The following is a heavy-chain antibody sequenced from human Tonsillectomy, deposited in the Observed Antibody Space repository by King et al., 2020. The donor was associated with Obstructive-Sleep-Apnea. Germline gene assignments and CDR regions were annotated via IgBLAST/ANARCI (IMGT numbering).Heavy chain of an antibody. D-gene: IGHD1-26*01. V-gene: IGHV3-23*04. J-gene: IGHJ2*01. Sequence: VQLVESGGGLVQPGGSLRLSCAVSGFTFSNYAMSWVRQAPGKGLEWVSGISGSGIGTYYADSVKGRFSISRANSKNTVYLQMNSLRGDDTAVYYCAKDDTGDSADYWYFDLWGRGTLVTVSS. CDR3: AKDDTGDSADYWYFDL. CDR1: GFTFSNYA. CDR2: ISGSGIGT.